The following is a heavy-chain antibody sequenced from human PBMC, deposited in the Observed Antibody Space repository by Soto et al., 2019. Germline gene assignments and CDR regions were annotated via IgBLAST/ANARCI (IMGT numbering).Heavy chain of an antibody. V-gene: IGHV3-23*01. J-gene: IGHJ4*02. CDR3: AKGAYYDFWGGYSAFDY. CDR1: GFTFSSYA. CDR2: ISGSGDNT. D-gene: IGHD3-3*01. Sequence: PGGSLRLSCAASGFTFSSYAMSWVRQAPGKGLEWVSAISGSGDNTYYADSVKGRFTISRDNSKNPLYLQMNSLRAEDTAVYYCAKGAYYDFWGGYSAFDYWGQGTLVTVSS.